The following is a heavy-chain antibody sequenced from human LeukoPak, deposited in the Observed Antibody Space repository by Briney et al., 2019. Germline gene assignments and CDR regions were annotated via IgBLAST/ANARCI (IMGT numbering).Heavy chain of an antibody. J-gene: IGHJ4*02. CDR2: ISGDGSST. CDR3: ASSRAALI. CDR1: GCAFSTYS. V-gene: IGHV3-74*01. D-gene: IGHD6-25*01. Sequence: PGGSLRLSCVASGCAFSTYSMHWVRQAPGKGLVWVSRISGDGSSTIYADSVKGRFTISRDNAKSTLHLQMNSLRAEDTAVYFCASSRAALIWGQGTLATVSS.